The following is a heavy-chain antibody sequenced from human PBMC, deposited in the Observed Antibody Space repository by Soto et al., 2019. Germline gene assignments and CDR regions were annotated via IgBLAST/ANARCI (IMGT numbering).Heavy chain of an antibody. J-gene: IGHJ6*02. CDR1: GYTLTELS. CDR2: FDPEDGET. V-gene: IGHV1-24*01. D-gene: IGHD3-3*01. Sequence: ASVKVSCKVSGYTLTELSMHWVRQAPGEGLEWMGGFDPEDGETIYAQKFQGRVTMTEDTSTDTAYMELSSLRSEDTAVYYCATAPYTIFGVVNYYYYYGMDVWGQGTTVTVSS. CDR3: ATAPYTIFGVVNYYYYYGMDV.